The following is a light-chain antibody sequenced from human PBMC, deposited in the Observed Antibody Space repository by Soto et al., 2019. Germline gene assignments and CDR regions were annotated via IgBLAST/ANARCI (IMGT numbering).Light chain of an antibody. CDR1: QSISSW. CDR2: DAS. V-gene: IGKV1-5*01. J-gene: IGKJ1*01. Sequence: DIQMTQSPSTLSASVGDRVTITCRASQSISSWLAWYQQKPGKAPKLPIYDASSLESGVPSRFSGSGSGTEFTLTISSLQPDDFATYYRQQYNSYSQTFGQGTKVEIK. CDR3: QQYNSYSQT.